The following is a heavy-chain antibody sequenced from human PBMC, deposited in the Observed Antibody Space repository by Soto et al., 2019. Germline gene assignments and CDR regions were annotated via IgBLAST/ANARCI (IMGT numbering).Heavy chain of an antibody. J-gene: IGHJ6*02. CDR2: TYYRSRWYS. V-gene: IGHV6-1*01. Sequence: PSQTLSLTCVGSGDTVSSNSVAWNLVRQSPSRGLEWLGRTYYRSRWYSDYAVSVRSRIDINADTSKNQVSLQLNSVTPEDTAVNYCARSEEDSDYYYYGMDVWGQGTTVTVSS. CDR1: GDTVSSNSVA. D-gene: IGHD2-15*01. CDR3: ARSEEDSDYYYYGMDV.